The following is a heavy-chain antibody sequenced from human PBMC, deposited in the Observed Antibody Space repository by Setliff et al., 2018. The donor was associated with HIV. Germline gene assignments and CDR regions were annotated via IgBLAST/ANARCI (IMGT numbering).Heavy chain of an antibody. CDR1: GYTFTGYY. D-gene: IGHD3-22*01. V-gene: IGHV1-2*02. Sequence: ASVKVSCKASGYTFTGYYMHWVRQAPGQGLEWMGWINPNSGGTNYAQKFQGRVTMTRDTSISTAYMELSRLRSDDTAVYYCASEIFPQGIVVVFDAFDIWGQGTMVTVSS. J-gene: IGHJ3*02. CDR2: INPNSGGT. CDR3: ASEIFPQGIVVVFDAFDI.